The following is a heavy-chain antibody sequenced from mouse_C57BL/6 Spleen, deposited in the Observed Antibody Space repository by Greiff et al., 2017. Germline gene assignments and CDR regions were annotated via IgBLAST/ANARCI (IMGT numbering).Heavy chain of an antibody. CDR1: GYTFTSYG. J-gene: IGHJ4*01. D-gene: IGHD1-1*01. CDR3: ARGTTVVAHYYAMDY. CDR2: IYPRSGNT. Sequence: QVQLKESGAELVRPGASVKLSCKASGYTFTSYGISWVKQRTGQGLEWIGEIYPRSGNTYYNEKFKGKATLTADKSSSTAYMELRSLTSEDSAVYFGARGTTVVAHYYAMDYWGQGTSVTVAS. V-gene: IGHV1-81*01.